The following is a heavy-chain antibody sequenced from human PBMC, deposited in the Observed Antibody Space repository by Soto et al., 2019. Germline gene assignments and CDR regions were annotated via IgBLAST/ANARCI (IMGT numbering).Heavy chain of an antibody. CDR2: IYYSGST. CDR1: GGSISSGGYY. J-gene: IGHJ4*02. Sequence: SETLSLTCTVSGGSISSGGYYWSWIRQHPGKGLEWIGYIYYSGSTYYNPSLKSRVTISVDTSKNQFSLKLSSVTAADTAVYYCARDRDATMSSDYWGQGTLVTVSS. V-gene: IGHV4-31*03. CDR3: ARDRDATMSSDY. D-gene: IGHD5-12*01.